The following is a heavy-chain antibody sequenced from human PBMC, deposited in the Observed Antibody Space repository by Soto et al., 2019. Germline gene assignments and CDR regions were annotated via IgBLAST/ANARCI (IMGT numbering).Heavy chain of an antibody. V-gene: IGHV4-31*03. CDR3: ARDPRIAAAGTSLGMDV. CDR1: GVSISSGCYY. CDR2: IYYSGST. J-gene: IGHJ6*02. D-gene: IGHD6-13*01. Sequence: SDTLTLTCPVSGVSISSGCYYLSWLRPHPGKGLEWIGYIYYSGSTYYNPSLKSRVTISVDTSKNQFSLKLSSVTAADTAVYYCARDPRIAAAGTSLGMDVWGQGTTVNVS.